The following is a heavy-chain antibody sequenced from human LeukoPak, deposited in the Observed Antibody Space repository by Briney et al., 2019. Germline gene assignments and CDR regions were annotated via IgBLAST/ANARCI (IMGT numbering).Heavy chain of an antibody. CDR2: ISWNSGSI. Sequence: GGSLRLSCAASGFTFSSYAMSWVRQAPGKGLEWVSGISWNSGSIGYADSVKGRFTISRDNAKNSLYLQMNSLRAGDTALYYCAKDIRMGRIAVAGYYFDYWGQGTLVTVSS. CDR1: GFTFSSYA. V-gene: IGHV3-9*01. J-gene: IGHJ4*02. D-gene: IGHD6-19*01. CDR3: AKDIRMGRIAVAGYYFDY.